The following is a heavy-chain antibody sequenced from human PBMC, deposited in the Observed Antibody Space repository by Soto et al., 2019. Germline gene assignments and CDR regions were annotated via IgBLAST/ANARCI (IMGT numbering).Heavy chain of an antibody. CDR3: AKEAVIAVAVNWFDP. D-gene: IGHD6-19*01. CDR2: ISYDGSNK. J-gene: IGHJ5*02. Sequence: PGWSLRLSCAASGFTFSSYGMHWVRQAPGKGLEWVAVISYDGSNKYYADSVKGRFTISRDNSKNTLYLQMNSLRAEDTAVYYCAKEAVIAVAVNWFDPWGQGTLVTASS. V-gene: IGHV3-30*18. CDR1: GFTFSSYG.